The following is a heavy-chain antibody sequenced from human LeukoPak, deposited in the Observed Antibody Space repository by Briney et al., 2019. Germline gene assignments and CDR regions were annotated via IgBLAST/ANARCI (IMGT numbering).Heavy chain of an antibody. V-gene: IGHV4-34*01. D-gene: IGHD1-26*01. Sequence: SETLSLTCAVYGGSFSGYYWSWIRQPPGKGLEWIGEINHSGSTNYNPSLKSRVTISGDTSKHHFSLELRTVTAADTAVYYCAISGNYFSRDAFDIWGQGTMVTVSS. CDR3: AISGNYFSRDAFDI. CDR2: INHSGST. J-gene: IGHJ3*02. CDR1: GGSFSGYY.